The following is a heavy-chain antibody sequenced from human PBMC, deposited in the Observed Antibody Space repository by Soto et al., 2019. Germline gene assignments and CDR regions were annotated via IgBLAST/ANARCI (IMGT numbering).Heavy chain of an antibody. Sequence: QVQLQESGPGLVKPSQTLSLTCTVSVGSISSGGYYWSWIRQHPGKGLEWIGYIYYSGSTYYNPSLKSRVTLAVAPAKTQFSLKLSPVTAAAAAVYYCAGHSSSGYVPQGFDPWGQGALVTVSS. CDR3: AGHSSSGYVPQGFDP. D-gene: IGHD6-13*01. CDR1: VGSISSGGYY. J-gene: IGHJ5*02. CDR2: IYYSGST. V-gene: IGHV4-31*03.